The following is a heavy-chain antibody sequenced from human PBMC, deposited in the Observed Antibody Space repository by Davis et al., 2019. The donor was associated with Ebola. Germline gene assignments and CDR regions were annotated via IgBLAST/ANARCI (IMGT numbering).Heavy chain of an antibody. J-gene: IGHJ6*02. V-gene: IGHV3-30-3*01. Sequence: GGSLRLSCAASGFTFSSYAMHWVRQAPGKGLEWVAVISYDGSNKYYADSVKRRFTISRDNSKNTLYLQIHSLRAEDTAVYYCARVRHYGMDVWGQGTTVTVSS. CDR3: ARVRHYGMDV. CDR2: ISYDGSNK. CDR1: GFTFSSYA.